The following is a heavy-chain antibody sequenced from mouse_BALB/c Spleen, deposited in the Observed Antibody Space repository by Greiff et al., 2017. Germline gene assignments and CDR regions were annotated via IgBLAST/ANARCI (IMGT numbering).Heavy chain of an antibody. CDR3: AICIYYDYLWYFEV. V-gene: IGHV1S81*02. D-gene: IGHD2-4*01. J-gene: IGHJ1*01. CDR1: GYTFTRYW. Sequence: VQLQQPGAELVKPGASVKLSCKASGYTFTRYWMHWVKQRPGQGIEWIGEINPSNGRTTYNEKFKSKATLTVDKSSSTAYMQLSSLTSEDSAVYYCAICIYYDYLWYFEVRGAGTTVTVSS. CDR2: INPSNGRT.